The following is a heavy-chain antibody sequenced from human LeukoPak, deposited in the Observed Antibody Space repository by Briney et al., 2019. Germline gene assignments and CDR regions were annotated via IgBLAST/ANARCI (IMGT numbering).Heavy chain of an antibody. D-gene: IGHD1-26*01. CDR2: INWNGGST. V-gene: IGHV3-20*01. CDR1: GFTFDDYG. CDR3: ARLGGSQEIDY. Sequence: GGSLRLSCAASGFTFDDYGMSWVRQAPGKGLEWVPGINWNGGSTGYADSVKGRFTISRDNAKNSLYLQMNSLRAEDTALYHCARLGGSQEIDYWGQGTLVTVSS. J-gene: IGHJ4*02.